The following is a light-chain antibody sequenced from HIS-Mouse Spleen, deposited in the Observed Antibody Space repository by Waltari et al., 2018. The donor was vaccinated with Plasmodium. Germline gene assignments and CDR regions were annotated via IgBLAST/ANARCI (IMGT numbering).Light chain of an antibody. CDR1: ALPRTY. CDR3: YSTDSSGNHRV. J-gene: IGLJ3*02. CDR2: EDS. Sequence: SYELTHPPPVSLSPGQTARITCSGDALPRTYAYWYQQKSGQAPALVIYEDSKQPSGIPERFSGSSSGTMATLTISGAQVEDEADYYCYSTDSSGNHRVFGGGTKLTVL. V-gene: IGLV3-10*01.